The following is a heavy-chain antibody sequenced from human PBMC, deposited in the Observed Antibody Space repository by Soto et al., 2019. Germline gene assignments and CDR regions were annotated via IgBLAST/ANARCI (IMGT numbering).Heavy chain of an antibody. CDR2: IKQDGSET. D-gene: IGHD6-19*01. CDR1: GFTFSGFW. V-gene: IGHV3-7*04. CDR3: AGGSGWLTDS. J-gene: IGHJ5*01. Sequence: EVQLVESGGVLVQPGGPLRLSCAASGFTFSGFWMNCVRPAPGKGLEWVANIKQDGSETYYVDSMKGRFTISRDNAKSSLDLQFDNLGFEDTAVYYCAGGSGWLTDSWGQGTLVTVSS.